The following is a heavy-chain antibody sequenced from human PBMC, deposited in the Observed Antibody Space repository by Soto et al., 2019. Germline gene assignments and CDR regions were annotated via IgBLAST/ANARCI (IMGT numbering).Heavy chain of an antibody. D-gene: IGHD1-26*01. CDR1: GGSIRSSVYY. J-gene: IGHJ3*02. Sequence: SETLSLTCTVSGGSIRSSVYYWSWIRQPPGKGLEWIGSTYYRGSAYYSPSLKSRVTISIDSSENQLSLKLSSVTAADTAVYYCAKTPREDDAFDIWGQGTMVTVSS. V-gene: IGHV4-39*01. CDR2: TYYRGSA. CDR3: AKTPREDDAFDI.